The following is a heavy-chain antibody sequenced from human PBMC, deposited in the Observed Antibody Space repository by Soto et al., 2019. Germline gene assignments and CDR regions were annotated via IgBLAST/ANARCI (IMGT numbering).Heavy chain of an antibody. D-gene: IGHD1-26*01. Sequence: EVHLVESGGGLVQPGGSLRLSCAASGFTFSSYWMHWVRQAPGKGLVWVSRSNSDGSSTSYADSVKGRFTISRDNAKNTLYLQMNSLRAEDTAVYYCASSPYSGTTGSFDYWGQGTLVTVSS. CDR1: GFTFSSYW. CDR2: SNSDGSST. V-gene: IGHV3-74*01. CDR3: ASSPYSGTTGSFDY. J-gene: IGHJ4*02.